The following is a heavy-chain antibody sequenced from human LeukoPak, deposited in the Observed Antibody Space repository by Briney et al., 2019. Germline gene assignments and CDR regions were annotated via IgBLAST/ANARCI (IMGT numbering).Heavy chain of an antibody. CDR1: GFTFSDYA. CDR3: AKVSNLHFDY. CDR2: ISGSGVST. V-gene: IGHV3-23*01. D-gene: IGHD4-4*01. Sequence: GGSLGLSCAASGFTFSDYAMNWVRQAPGKGLEWVSAISGSGVSTYSADSVKGRFTISRDNSKNTLYLQMNSLRAEDTAVYYCAKVSNLHFDYWGQGTLVTVSS. J-gene: IGHJ4*02.